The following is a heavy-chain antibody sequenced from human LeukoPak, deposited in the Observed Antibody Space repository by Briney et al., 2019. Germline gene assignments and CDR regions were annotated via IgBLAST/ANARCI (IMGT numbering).Heavy chain of an antibody. CDR3: ARVGYSSSWYFFDY. CDR1: GGSISSYY. D-gene: IGHD6-13*01. Sequence: SETLSLTCTVSGGSISSYYWSLILQPPGKGLDWIGYIYYSGSTNYNPSLKSRVTISVDTSKNQFSLKLSSVTAADTAVYYCARVGYSSSWYFFDYWGQGTLVTVSS. CDR2: IYYSGST. J-gene: IGHJ4*02. V-gene: IGHV4-59*01.